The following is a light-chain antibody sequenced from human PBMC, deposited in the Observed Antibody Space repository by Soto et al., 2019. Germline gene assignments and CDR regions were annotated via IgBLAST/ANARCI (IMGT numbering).Light chain of an antibody. Sequence: LTQPPSASGTPGQRVTISCSGSSSNLGSNSVNWYQQVPGTAPKLLISSDNQRPSGVPDRFSGSQSGTSASLAISGLQSEDEADYHCGAWDDSLNGWVFGGGTQLTVL. CDR3: GAWDDSLNGWV. V-gene: IGLV1-44*01. J-gene: IGLJ3*02. CDR2: SDN. CDR1: SSNLGSNS.